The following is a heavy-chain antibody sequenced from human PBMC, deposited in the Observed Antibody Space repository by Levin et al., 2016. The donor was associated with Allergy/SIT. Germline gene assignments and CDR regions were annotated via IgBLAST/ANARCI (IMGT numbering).Heavy chain of an antibody. D-gene: IGHD1-26*01. V-gene: IGHV3-13*01. J-gene: IGHJ6*02. CDR2: ISNNGDT. CDR1: GFTFSSHD. Sequence: GESLKISCAASGFTFSSHDMHWVRQATGHGLEWVSSISNNGDTYYSGSVKGRFIISRENAKNSFYLQMNSLRAGDTAVYYCAREWEPGRGGFDVWGQGTTVTVSS. CDR3: AREWEPGRGGFDV.